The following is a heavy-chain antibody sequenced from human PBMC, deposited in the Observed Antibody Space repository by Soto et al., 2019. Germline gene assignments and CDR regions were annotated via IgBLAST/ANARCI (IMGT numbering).Heavy chain of an antibody. V-gene: IGHV3-7*01. Sequence: EVHLEESGGGLVQPGGSLRLSCAASGFTFSSYWMNWVRQAPGKGLEWVANINQDGSDYNHVASVKGRFTISRDNVNDTLYLQMNNLRAEDSGLYYCTRGPRPISTGTGAYWGQGTQVTVSS. J-gene: IGHJ4*02. CDR1: GFTFSSYW. CDR3: TRGPRPISTGTGAY. CDR2: INQDGSDY. D-gene: IGHD3-10*01.